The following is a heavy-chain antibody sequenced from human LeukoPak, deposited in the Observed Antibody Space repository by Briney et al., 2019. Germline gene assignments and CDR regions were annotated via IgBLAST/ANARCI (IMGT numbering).Heavy chain of an antibody. D-gene: IGHD4-23*01. CDR1: GYSFTSYW. CDR3: ARRCGNYAPNNWFDP. J-gene: IGHJ5*02. CDR2: IYPGDSDT. Sequence: NRGESLKISCKGSGYSFTSYWIGWVRQMPGKGLEWMGIIYPGDSDTRYSPSFQGQVTISADKSISTAYLQWSSLKASDTAMYYCARRCGNYAPNNWFDPWGQGTLVTVSS. V-gene: IGHV5-51*01.